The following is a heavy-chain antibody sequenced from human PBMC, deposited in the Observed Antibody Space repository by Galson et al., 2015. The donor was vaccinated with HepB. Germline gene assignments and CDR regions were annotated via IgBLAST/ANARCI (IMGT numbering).Heavy chain of an antibody. CDR3: AHRPEPVPAAIEGWFDP. D-gene: IGHD2-2*02. CDR1: GFSLSTSGVG. V-gene: IGHV2-5*02. J-gene: IGHJ5*02. CDR2: IYWDDDK. Sequence: PALVKPTQTLTLTCTFSGFSLSTSGVGVGWIRQPPGKALEWLALIYWDDDKRYSPSLKSRLTITKDTSKNQVVLTMTNMDPVDTATYYCAHRPEPVPAAIEGWFDPWGQGTLVTVSS.